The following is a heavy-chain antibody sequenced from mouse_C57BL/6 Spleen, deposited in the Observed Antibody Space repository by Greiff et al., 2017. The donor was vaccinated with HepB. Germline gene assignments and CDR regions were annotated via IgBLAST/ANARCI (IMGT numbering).Heavy chain of an antibody. CDR2: IYPGGGYT. J-gene: IGHJ2*01. V-gene: IGHV1-63*01. Sequence: QVQLKESGAELVRPGTSVKMSCKASGYTFTNYWIGWAKQRPGHGLEWIGDIYPGGGYTNYNEKFKGKATLTADKSSSTAYMQFSSLTSEDSAIYYCARSPGYFDYWGQGTTLTVSS. CDR1: GYTFTNYW. CDR3: ARSPGYFDY.